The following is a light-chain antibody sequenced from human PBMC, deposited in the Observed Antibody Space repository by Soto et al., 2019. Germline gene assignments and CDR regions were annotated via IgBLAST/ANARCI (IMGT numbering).Light chain of an antibody. CDR1: QNISSY. J-gene: IGKJ1*01. CDR2: AAS. Sequence: DIQMTQSPSSLSASVGDRVTITCRASQNISSYLNWYQQKPGKAPKFLIYAASSLQSGVPSRFSGSGSGTDFTLTISSLQPEDFATYYCQQSYSTPQTFGQGTKVEIK. V-gene: IGKV1-39*01. CDR3: QQSYSTPQT.